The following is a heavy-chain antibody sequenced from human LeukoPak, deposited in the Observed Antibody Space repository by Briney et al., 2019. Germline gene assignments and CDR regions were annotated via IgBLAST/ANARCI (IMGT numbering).Heavy chain of an antibody. CDR3: AKGVGRVVAFGDAFDI. Sequence: GGSLRLSCAASGFTFSSYGMHWVRQAPGKGLEWVAVIWYDGSNKYYADSVKGRFTISRDNSKNTLYLQMNSLRAEDTAVYYCAKGVGRVVAFGDAFDIWGQGTMVTVSS. V-gene: IGHV3-33*06. D-gene: IGHD3-22*01. J-gene: IGHJ3*02. CDR2: IWYDGSNK. CDR1: GFTFSSYG.